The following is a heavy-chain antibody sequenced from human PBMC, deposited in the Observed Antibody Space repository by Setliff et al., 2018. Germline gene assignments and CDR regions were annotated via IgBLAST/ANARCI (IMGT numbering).Heavy chain of an antibody. Sequence: PSETLSLTCTVSGDSITSATNYWSWLRQPAGKGLEWIGHIDPSGNTNYNPSLKSRVTISGDTSKNQFSLKLSSVTAADTGVYYCARDSALHSYHYDSSGYLDYWGQGALVTVSS. V-gene: IGHV4-61*10. D-gene: IGHD3-22*01. CDR3: ARDSALHSYHYDSSGYLDY. J-gene: IGHJ4*02. CDR2: IDPSGNT. CDR1: GDSITSATNY.